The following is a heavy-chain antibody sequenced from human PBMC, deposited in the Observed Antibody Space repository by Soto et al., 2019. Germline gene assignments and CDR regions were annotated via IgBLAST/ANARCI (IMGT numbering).Heavy chain of an antibody. CDR3: AKDFGGGFGELSLDY. CDR2: ISYDGSNK. CDR1: GFTFSSYG. V-gene: IGHV3-30*18. D-gene: IGHD3-10*01. Sequence: QVQLVESGGGVVQPGRSLRLSCAASGFTFSSYGMHWVRQAPGKGLEWVAVISYDGSNKYYADSVKSRFTISRDNSKNTLYLQMNSLRAEDTAVYYCAKDFGGGFGELSLDYWGQGTLVTVSS. J-gene: IGHJ4*02.